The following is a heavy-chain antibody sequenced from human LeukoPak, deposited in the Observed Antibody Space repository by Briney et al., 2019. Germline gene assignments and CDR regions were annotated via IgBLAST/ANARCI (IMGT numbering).Heavy chain of an antibody. V-gene: IGHV3-23*01. CDR3: AKEASLAAAGSDYYGMDV. D-gene: IGHD6-13*01. CDR2: ISGSGGST. Sequence: GGSLRLSCAASGFTFSSYAMSWVRQAPGKGLEWVSAISGSGGSTYYADSVKGRFTISRDNSKNTLYLQMNSLRAEDTAVYYCAKEASLAAAGSDYYGMDVWGQGTTVTVSS. J-gene: IGHJ6*02. CDR1: GFTFSSYA.